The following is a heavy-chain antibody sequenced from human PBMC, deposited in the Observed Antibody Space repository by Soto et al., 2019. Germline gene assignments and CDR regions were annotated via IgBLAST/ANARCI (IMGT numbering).Heavy chain of an antibody. D-gene: IGHD6-6*01. CDR3: ARGIRIAARQNWFDP. V-gene: IGHV4-30-4*01. J-gene: IGHJ5*02. CDR2: IYYSGST. Sequence: QVQLQESGPGLAKPSQTLSLTCTVSGGSISSGDYYWSWIRQPPGKGLEWIGYIYYSGSTYYNPSLKSRVTISVDTSKNQFSLKLSSVTAADTAVYYCARGIRIAARQNWFDPWGQGTLVTVSS. CDR1: GGSISSGDYY.